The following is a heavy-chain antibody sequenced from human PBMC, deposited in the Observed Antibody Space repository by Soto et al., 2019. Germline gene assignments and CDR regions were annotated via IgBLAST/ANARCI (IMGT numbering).Heavy chain of an antibody. CDR1: GYTFTSYA. Sequence: QVQLVQSGAEEKKPGASVKVSCKASGYTFTSYAMHWVRQAPGQRLEWMGWINAGNGNTKHSQKFQGRVTITRDTSASTAYMELSSLRSVDTGVYYCARGATHSNGINGNLSYWGQGTLVTVSS. D-gene: IGHD1-20*01. CDR2: INAGNGNT. V-gene: IGHV1-3*05. J-gene: IGHJ4*02. CDR3: ARGATHSNGINGNLSY.